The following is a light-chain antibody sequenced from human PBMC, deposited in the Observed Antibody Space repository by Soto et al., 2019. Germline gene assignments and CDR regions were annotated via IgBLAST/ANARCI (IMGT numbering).Light chain of an antibody. CDR2: DTS. Sequence: EIVLTQSPATLSLSPGERATLSCRASQSVSSYLAWYQQKPGQAPRLLIYDTSNRATGIPARFRGSGSGTDFTLTICSLEPEDFAVYYCQQRSDWPWTFGQGTKVEIK. CDR1: QSVSSY. J-gene: IGKJ1*01. CDR3: QQRSDWPWT. V-gene: IGKV3-11*01.